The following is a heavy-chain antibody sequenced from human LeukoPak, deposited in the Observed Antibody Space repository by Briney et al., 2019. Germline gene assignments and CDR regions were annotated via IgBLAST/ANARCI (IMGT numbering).Heavy chain of an antibody. CDR1: GYTFTSYG. CDR2: ISAYNGNT. J-gene: IGHJ4*02. Sequence: ASVKVSCKASGYTFTSYGISWVRQAPGQGLEWMGWISAYNGNTNYAQKLQGRVTMTTDTSTSTAYMELRSLRSDDTAVYYCARDVQYDYVWGSYRPLGDYWGQGTLVTVSS. V-gene: IGHV1-18*01. CDR3: ARDVQYDYVWGSYRPLGDY. D-gene: IGHD3-16*02.